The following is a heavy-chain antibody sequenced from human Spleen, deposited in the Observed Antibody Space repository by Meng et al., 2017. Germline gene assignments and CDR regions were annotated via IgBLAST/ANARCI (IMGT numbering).Heavy chain of an antibody. CDR1: GFSFSYYE. J-gene: IGHJ3*02. D-gene: IGHD3-10*01. V-gene: IGHV3-23*01. CDR3: AKFPQLLWFGESPRLAAFAI. Sequence: GESLKISCAASGFSFSYYEMTWVRQAPGKGLEWVSSISGRGGRTYYTDSVKGRFTISRDNSKKTVSLQMDRLRAEDTAVYYCAKFPQLLWFGESPRLAAFAIWGQGTMVTVSS. CDR2: ISGRGGRT.